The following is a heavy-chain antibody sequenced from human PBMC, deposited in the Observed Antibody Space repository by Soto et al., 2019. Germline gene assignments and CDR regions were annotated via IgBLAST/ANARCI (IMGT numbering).Heavy chain of an antibody. D-gene: IGHD2-2*01. CDR3: ASAGLVLVPAAWCDN. CDR1: GFTFDDYG. V-gene: IGHV3-20*04. Sequence: VGSLRLSCAASGFTFDDYGMSWVRQAPGKGLEWVSGINWNGGSTGYADSVKGRFTISRDNAKNSLYLQMNSLRAEDTALYYCASAGLVLVPAAWCDNWGQGTLVTVSS. CDR2: INWNGGST. J-gene: IGHJ4*02.